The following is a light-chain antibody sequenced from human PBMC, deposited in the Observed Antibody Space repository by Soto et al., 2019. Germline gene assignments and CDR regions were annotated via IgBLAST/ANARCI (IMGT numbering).Light chain of an antibody. CDR3: MQALQIPPA. J-gene: IGKJ4*01. V-gene: IGKV2-28*01. CDR2: LGS. Sequence: DIVMTQSPLSLTVTPGEPASISCRSSQSLLHSNGYNYLDWYLQKPGQSPQLLIYLGSNRASGVPDRFSGSGSGTDFTLKISRVEAEDVGVYYCMQALQIPPAFGGGTKVEIK. CDR1: QSLLHSNGYNY.